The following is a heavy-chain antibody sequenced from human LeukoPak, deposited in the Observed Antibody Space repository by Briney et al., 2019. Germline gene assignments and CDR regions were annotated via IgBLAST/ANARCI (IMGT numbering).Heavy chain of an antibody. Sequence: PSETLSLTCTVSGGSISSYYWGWIRQPPGKGLEWIGSIYYSGSTYYNPSLKSRVTISVDTSKNQFTLNLSSVTAADTAVYFCARHAGYSTGWYYFDYWGQGTLVTVSS. CDR3: ARHAGYSTGWYYFDY. V-gene: IGHV4-39*01. J-gene: IGHJ4*02. CDR1: GGSISSYY. D-gene: IGHD6-19*01. CDR2: IYYSGST.